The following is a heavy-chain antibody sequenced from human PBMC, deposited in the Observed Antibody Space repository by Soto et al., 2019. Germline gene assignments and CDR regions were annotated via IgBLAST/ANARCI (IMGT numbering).Heavy chain of an antibody. CDR1: GGSISSYY. Sequence: SETLSLTCTVSGGSISSYYWSWVRQPPGKGLEWIGYIYYSGSTNYNPSLKSRVTISVDTSKNQFSLKLSSVTAADTAVYYCARFNWYFDLWGRGTLVTVSS. CDR3: ARFNWYFDL. CDR2: IYYSGST. J-gene: IGHJ2*01. V-gene: IGHV4-59*08.